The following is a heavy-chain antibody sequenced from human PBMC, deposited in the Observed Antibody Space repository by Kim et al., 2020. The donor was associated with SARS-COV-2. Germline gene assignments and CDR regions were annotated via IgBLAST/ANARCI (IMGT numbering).Heavy chain of an antibody. D-gene: IGHD3-9*01. CDR1: GGSISSYY. V-gene: IGHV4-59*13. Sequence: SETLSLTCTVSGGSISSYYWSWIRQPPGKGLEWIGYIYYSGSTNYNPSLKSRVTISVDTSKNQFSLKLSSVTAADTAVYYCARLRYYDILTGSGAAFDIWVQGTMVTVSS. CDR3: ARLRYYDILTGSGAAFDI. J-gene: IGHJ3*02. CDR2: IYYSGST.